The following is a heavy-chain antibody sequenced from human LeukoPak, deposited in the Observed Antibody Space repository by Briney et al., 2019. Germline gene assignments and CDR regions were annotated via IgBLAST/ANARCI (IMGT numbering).Heavy chain of an antibody. CDR1: GGSISSGYY. CDR3: ARIIAVVRGEIDY. CDR2: IYHSGST. J-gene: IGHJ4*02. V-gene: IGHV4-38-2*02. D-gene: IGHD6-19*01. Sequence: SETLSLTCTVSGGSISSGYYWGWIRQPPGKGLEWIGSIYHSGSTYYNPSLKSRVTISVDTSKNQFSLKLSSVTAADTAVYYCARIIAVVRGEIDYWGQGTLVTVSS.